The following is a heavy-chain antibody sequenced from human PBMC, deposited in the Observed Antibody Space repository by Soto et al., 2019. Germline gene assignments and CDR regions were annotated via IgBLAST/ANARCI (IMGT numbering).Heavy chain of an antibody. V-gene: IGHV4-34*01. CDR2: FNHSGDT. D-gene: IGHD1-26*01. Sequence: SETLSLTCAVYGGSLSGYYWSWIRQPPGKALEWIGEFNHSGDTNYNPSLKSRVTISADTSKNQVFLNLSSVTAADTAIYYCEGNNVSGRNIPGAAELWGQGTLVTVSS. CDR3: EGNNVSGRNIPGAAEL. J-gene: IGHJ4*02. CDR1: GGSLSGYY.